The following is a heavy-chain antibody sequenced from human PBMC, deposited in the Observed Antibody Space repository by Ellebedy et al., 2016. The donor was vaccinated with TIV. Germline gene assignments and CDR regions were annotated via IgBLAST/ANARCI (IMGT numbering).Heavy chain of an antibody. CDR3: ASGAYDI. Sequence: PGGSLRLSCVASGFTFSSYAMCRVRQAPGKGLEWVSTISDSGGNTHFPDSVKGRFTISRDNGKISLYLQMNSRKAEDTAVYYCASGAYDIWGQGTMVIVSS. CDR1: GFTFSSYA. V-gene: IGHV3-23*01. CDR2: ISDSGGNT. J-gene: IGHJ3*02.